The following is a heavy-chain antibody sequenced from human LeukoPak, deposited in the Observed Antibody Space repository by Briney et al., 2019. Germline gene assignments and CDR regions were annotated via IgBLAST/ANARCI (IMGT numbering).Heavy chain of an antibody. V-gene: IGHV3-23*01. CDR3: ARRTTVVTGEDV. CDR2: ISGSGGST. D-gene: IGHD4-23*01. Sequence: GGSLRLSCAASGFTFSSYAMSWVRQAPGKGLEWVSAISGSGGSTYYADSVKGRFTISRGNSKNTLYLQMNSLRAEDTAVYYCARRTTVVTGEDVWGQGTTVTVSS. CDR1: GFTFSSYA. J-gene: IGHJ6*02.